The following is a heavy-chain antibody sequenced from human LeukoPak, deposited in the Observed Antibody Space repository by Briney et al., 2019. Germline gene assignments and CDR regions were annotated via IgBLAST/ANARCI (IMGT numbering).Heavy chain of an antibody. CDR2: IFYTGST. CDR1: GGSISSGNYY. CDR3: ARDVYNSFDY. V-gene: IGHV4-30-4*01. Sequence: SETLSLTCAISGGSISSGNYYWSWIRQPPGKGLEWIGYIFYTGSTYYNPSLKSRVNISVDTSKNKFSLKLNSVTSDDTAMYYCARDVYNSFDYWGQGTLVTVSS. J-gene: IGHJ4*02. D-gene: IGHD5/OR15-5a*01.